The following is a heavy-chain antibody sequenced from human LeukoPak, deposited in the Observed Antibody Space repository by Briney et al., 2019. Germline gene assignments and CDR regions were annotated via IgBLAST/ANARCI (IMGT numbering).Heavy chain of an antibody. D-gene: IGHD3-10*01. CDR2: ISGSGGST. Sequence: LPGGSLRLSCAASGFTFSSYAMSWVRQAPGKGLEWVSTISGSGGSTYYADSVKGQFTISRDNSKNTLYLQMNSLRAEDTAVYYCAKVGYGSGSYFPLDYWGQGTLVTVSS. CDR1: GFTFSSYA. V-gene: IGHV3-23*01. CDR3: AKVGYGSGSYFPLDY. J-gene: IGHJ4*02.